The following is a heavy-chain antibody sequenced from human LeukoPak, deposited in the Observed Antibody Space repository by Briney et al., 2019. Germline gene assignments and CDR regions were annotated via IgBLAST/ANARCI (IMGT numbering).Heavy chain of an antibody. J-gene: IGHJ4*02. D-gene: IGHD3-16*01. V-gene: IGHV3-48*01. CDR3: ARETRGGKPTHRVLDY. Sequence: PGGPLRLSCAASGFTFSSYSMNWVRQAPGKGLEWVSYISSSSSTIYYADSVKGRFTISRDNAKNSLYLQMNSLRAEDTAVYYCARETRGGKPTHRVLDYWGQGTLVTVSS. CDR2: ISSSSSTI. CDR1: GFTFSSYS.